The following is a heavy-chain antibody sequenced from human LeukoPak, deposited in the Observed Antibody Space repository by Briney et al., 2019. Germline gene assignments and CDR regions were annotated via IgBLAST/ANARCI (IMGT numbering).Heavy chain of an antibody. Sequence: GGSLRLSCAASGFTFSSYSMNWVRQAPGKGLEWVSYISSSSSTIYYADSVKGRFTISRDNAKNTLYLQMNSLEIEDTAVYYCSTAFYGAPLAWGQGTLVTVSS. CDR1: GFTFSSYS. CDR2: ISSSSSTI. D-gene: IGHD4-17*01. CDR3: STAFYGAPLA. J-gene: IGHJ5*02. V-gene: IGHV3-48*04.